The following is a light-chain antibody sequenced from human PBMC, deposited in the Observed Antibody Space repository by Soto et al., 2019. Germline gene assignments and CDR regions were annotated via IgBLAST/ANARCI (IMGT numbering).Light chain of an antibody. CDR2: DVT. V-gene: IGLV2-14*01. Sequence: QSVLSQPASVSGSPGQSITISCTGTSSDVGGFEYVSWYQHQPGKAPKLIIYDVTKRPSGVSNRFSGSKSGNTASLTIPGIQAEDEGDYYCGSITRSSTSVFGTGTKVTVL. CDR1: SSDVGGFEY. J-gene: IGLJ1*01. CDR3: GSITRSSTSV.